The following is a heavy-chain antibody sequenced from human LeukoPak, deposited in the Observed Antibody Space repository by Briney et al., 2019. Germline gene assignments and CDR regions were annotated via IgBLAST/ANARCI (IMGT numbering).Heavy chain of an antibody. Sequence: PGGSLRLSCAASGFTVSSNYMSWVRQAPWKGLEWVSVIYSGGSTYYADSVKGRFTISRDNSKNTLYLQMNSLRAEDTAVYYCARSTTERSGWYDYWGQGTLVTVSS. CDR2: IYSGGST. V-gene: IGHV3-53*01. J-gene: IGHJ4*02. D-gene: IGHD6-19*01. CDR3: ARSTTERSGWYDY. CDR1: GFTVSSNY.